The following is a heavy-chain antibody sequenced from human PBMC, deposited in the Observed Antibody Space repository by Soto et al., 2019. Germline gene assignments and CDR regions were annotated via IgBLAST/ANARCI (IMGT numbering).Heavy chain of an antibody. CDR3: ARLLESDNTTGVFDS. D-gene: IGHD4-17*01. V-gene: IGHV5-51*01. J-gene: IGHJ4*02. CDR1: GYTFTNYW. Sequence: GESVTICCQVSGYTFTNYWIVWVLQMPGKGLEWMGIIYPGDSDTRYSPSFRGQVTMSFDKSVSTAFLQWSSLKSPDTAMYYCARLLESDNTTGVFDSWGRGTLVTVSS. CDR2: IYPGDSDT.